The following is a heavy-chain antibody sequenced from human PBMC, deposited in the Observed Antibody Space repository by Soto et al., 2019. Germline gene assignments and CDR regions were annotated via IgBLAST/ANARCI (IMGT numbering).Heavy chain of an antibody. CDR1: GYTFTSYG. CDR2: INGYTGNT. J-gene: IGHJ6*02. CDR3: ARSWVTGKGGMDV. D-gene: IGHD3-16*01. V-gene: IGHV1-18*01. Sequence: QVQLVQSGGEVKKPGASVKVSCKASGYTFTSYGFSWVRQAPGQGLEWMGWINGYTGNTHYAQKFQGRVTMTIDTSTSTAYMELWTLISADTAVYYCARSWVTGKGGMDVWGQGTTVTVSS.